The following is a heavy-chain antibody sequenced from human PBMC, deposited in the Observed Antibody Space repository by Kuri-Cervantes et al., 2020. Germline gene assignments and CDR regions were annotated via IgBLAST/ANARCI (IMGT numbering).Heavy chain of an antibody. CDR1: GFTFSSYS. Sequence: GESLKISCAASGFTFSSYSMNWVRQAPGKGLEWVSVIYSGGSTYYADSVKGRFTISRDNSKNTLYLQMNSLRAEDTAVYYCARDLYDSSGYAALDYWGQGTLVTVSS. CDR2: IYSGGST. CDR3: ARDLYDSSGYAALDY. V-gene: IGHV3-66*01. D-gene: IGHD3-22*01. J-gene: IGHJ4*02.